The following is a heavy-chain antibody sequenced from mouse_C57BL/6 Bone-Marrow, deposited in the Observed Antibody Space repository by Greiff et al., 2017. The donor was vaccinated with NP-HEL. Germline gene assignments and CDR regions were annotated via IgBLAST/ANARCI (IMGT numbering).Heavy chain of an antibody. CDR1: GFTFSNYW. J-gene: IGHJ4*01. CDR2: IRLKSDNYAT. CDR3: TAYYSNYYAMDY. D-gene: IGHD2-5*01. V-gene: IGHV6-3*01. Sequence: EVQLVESGGGLVQPGGSMKLSCVASGFTFSNYWMNWVRQSPEKGLEWVAQIRLKSDNYATHYAESGKGRFTISKYDSKSCVHLQMLNSRAEATGIYYCTAYYSNYYAMDYWGQGTSVTVSS.